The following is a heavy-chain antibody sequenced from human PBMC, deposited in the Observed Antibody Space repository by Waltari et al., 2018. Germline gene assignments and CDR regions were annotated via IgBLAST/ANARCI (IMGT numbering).Heavy chain of an antibody. CDR3: ARLDYSALRRGCDP. Sequence: QLQLQESGPGRVKPSETLSLTCTGSGDSISDNRYYWGWLRQPPGKGLAWIATIHFTGTTHYNPSLESRVAISVDTSQNQFSLKLTSVTAADTAVYYCARLDYSALRRGCDPWGQGTLVTVSS. D-gene: IGHD4-4*01. CDR2: IHFTGTT. CDR1: GDSISDNRYY. V-gene: IGHV4-39*01. J-gene: IGHJ5*02.